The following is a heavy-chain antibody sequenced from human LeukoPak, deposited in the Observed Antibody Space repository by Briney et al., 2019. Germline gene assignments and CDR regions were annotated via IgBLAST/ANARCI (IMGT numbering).Heavy chain of an antibody. J-gene: IGHJ4*02. V-gene: IGHV3-7*01. Sequence: GGSLRLSCAASGFTFSNYWVTWVRQAPGKGLEWVANIKQDESEKYYVDSVKGRFTVSRDNSKNSVYLQMNSLRAEDTAMYYCATPVGGVWSFDYWGQGTLVTVSS. CDR3: ATPVGGVWSFDY. CDR1: GFTFSNYW. CDR2: IKQDESEK. D-gene: IGHD2-15*01.